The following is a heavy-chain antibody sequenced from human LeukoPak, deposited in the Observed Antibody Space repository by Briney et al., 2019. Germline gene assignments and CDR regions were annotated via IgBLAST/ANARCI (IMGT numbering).Heavy chain of an antibody. CDR2: INHSGST. CDR1: GGSFSGYY. J-gene: IGHJ4*02. V-gene: IGHV4-34*01. CDR3: ARAKPGIAAAGLFDY. Sequence: SETLSLTCAVYGGSFSGYYWSWLRQPPGKGLEWIGEINHSGSTNYNPSLKSRVTISVDTSKNQFSLKLSSVTAADTAVYYCARAKPGIAAAGLFDYWGQGTLVTVSS. D-gene: IGHD6-13*01.